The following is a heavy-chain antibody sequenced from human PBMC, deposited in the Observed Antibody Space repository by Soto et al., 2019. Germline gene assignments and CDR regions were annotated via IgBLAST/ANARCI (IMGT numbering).Heavy chain of an antibody. J-gene: IGHJ4*02. CDR1: GGSISRGSYY. Sequence: PSETLSLTCTVSGGSISRGSYYWGWVRQPPGKGLEWIGSIYFGGSAYYNPSLKSRVTISVDTSKNQFSLKLSSVTAADTAVYYCARSPSYGSGSYYLLYFDYWGQGTLVTVSS. CDR3: ARSPSYGSGSYYLLYFDY. D-gene: IGHD3-10*01. CDR2: IYFGGSA. V-gene: IGHV4-39*07.